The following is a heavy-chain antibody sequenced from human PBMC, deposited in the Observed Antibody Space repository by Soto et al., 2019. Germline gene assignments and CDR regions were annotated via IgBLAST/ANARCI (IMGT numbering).Heavy chain of an antibody. CDR3: ARVNLGMVYYFDY. CDR2: IKQDGSEK. D-gene: IGHD2-8*01. CDR1: GFTFSNYW. V-gene: IGHV3-7*05. J-gene: IGHJ4*02. Sequence: GGSLRLSCAASGFTFSNYWMSWVRQAPGKGLEWVANIKQDGSEKYYVDSVKGRFTISRDNAKNSLYLQMNSLRAEDTAVYYCARVNLGMVYYFDYWGQGTLVTVSS.